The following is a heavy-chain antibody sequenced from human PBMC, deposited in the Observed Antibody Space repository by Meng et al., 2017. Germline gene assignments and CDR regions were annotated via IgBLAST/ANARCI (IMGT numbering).Heavy chain of an antibody. Sequence: ASVKVSCKASGYTFTSYYMHWVRRAPGQGLEWMGIINPSGGSTSYAQKFQGRVTMTRDTSTSTVYMELSSLRSEDTAVYYCARGGCSSTSCYAGGVGWFDPWGQGTLVTVSS. CDR3: ARGGCSSTSCYAGGVGWFDP. J-gene: IGHJ5*02. V-gene: IGHV1-46*01. CDR2: INPSGGST. D-gene: IGHD2-2*01. CDR1: GYTFTSYY.